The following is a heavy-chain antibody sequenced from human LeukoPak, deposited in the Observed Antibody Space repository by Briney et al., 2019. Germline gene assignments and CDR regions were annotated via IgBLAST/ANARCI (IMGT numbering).Heavy chain of an antibody. CDR2: IKEDGSEK. CDR3: ARVYGGTY. V-gene: IGHV3-7*01. J-gene: IGHJ4*02. D-gene: IGHD4-23*01. CDR1: GFTFSSHW. Sequence: QPGGSLRLSCSASGFTFSSHWMSWVRQAPGKGLEWVANIKEDGSEKFYVDSVKGRFTISRDNAKNSLYLQMNSLRAEDTAVYYCARVYGGTYWGQGTLVTVSS.